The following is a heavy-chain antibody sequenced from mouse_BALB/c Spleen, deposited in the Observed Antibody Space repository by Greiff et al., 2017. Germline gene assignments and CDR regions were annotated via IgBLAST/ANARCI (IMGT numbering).Heavy chain of an antibody. V-gene: IGHV14-1*02. D-gene: IGHD1-1*01. Sequence: EVKLVESGAELVRPGALVKLSCKASGFNIKDYYMHWVKQRPEQGLEWIGWIDPENGNTIYDPKFQGKASITADTSSNTAYLQLSSLTSEDTAVYYCASYYGSSWFAYWGQGTLVTVSA. J-gene: IGHJ3*01. CDR1: GFNIKDYY. CDR3: ASYYGSSWFAY. CDR2: IDPENGNT.